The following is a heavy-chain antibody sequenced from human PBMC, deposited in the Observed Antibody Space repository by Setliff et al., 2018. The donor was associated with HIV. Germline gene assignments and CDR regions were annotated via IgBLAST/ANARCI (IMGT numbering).Heavy chain of an antibody. J-gene: IGHJ3*02. V-gene: IGHV3-23*01. Sequence: GGSLRLSCAASGFTFSSYASGWVRQAPGKGLEWVSAISGSGGSTYYADSVKGRFTISSDNSKNTLYLQMNSLRAEDTAVYYCAKELDIVVVPAAPDAFDIWGQGTMVTVSS. CDR1: GFTFSSYA. CDR3: AKELDIVVVPAAPDAFDI. D-gene: IGHD2-2*03. CDR2: ISGSGGST.